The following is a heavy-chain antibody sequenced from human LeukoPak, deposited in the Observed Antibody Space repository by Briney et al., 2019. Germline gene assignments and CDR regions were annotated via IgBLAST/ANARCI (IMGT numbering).Heavy chain of an antibody. CDR3: ARDMGSAYYYDSSGYYYGFDY. CDR1: GFTFSSYW. CDR2: IKQDGSEK. V-gene: IGHV3-7*01. D-gene: IGHD3-22*01. J-gene: IGHJ4*02. Sequence: EGSLRLSCAASGFTFSSYWMSWVRQAPGKGLEWVANIKQDGSEKYYVDSVKGRFTISRDNAKNSLYLQMNSLRAEDTAVYYCARDMGSAYYYDSSGYYYGFDYWGQGTLVTVSS.